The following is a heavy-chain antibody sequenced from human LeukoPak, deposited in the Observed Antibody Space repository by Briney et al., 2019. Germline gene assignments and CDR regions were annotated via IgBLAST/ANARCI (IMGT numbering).Heavy chain of an antibody. D-gene: IGHD1-26*01. CDR2: FDPEDGET. J-gene: IGHJ3*02. Sequence: GASVTVSCKVSGYTLTELSMHWVRQAPGKGLEWMGGFDPEDGETIYAQKFQGRVTMTEDTSTDTAYMELSSLRSEDTAVYYCATGGIVGALGAFDIWGQGTMVTVSS. CDR3: ATGGIVGALGAFDI. V-gene: IGHV1-24*01. CDR1: GYTLTELS.